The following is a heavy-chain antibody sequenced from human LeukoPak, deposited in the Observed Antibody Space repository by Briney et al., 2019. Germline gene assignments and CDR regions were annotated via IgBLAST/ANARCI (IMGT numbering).Heavy chain of an antibody. CDR3: AKAKSMIRGALFDY. D-gene: IGHD3-10*01. CDR2: IWYDGSNK. Sequence: PGGSLRLSCVASGFTFSSAGMHWVRQAPGKGLEWVADIWYDGSNKYYAESVKGRFTISRDNSKNTLFLQMNSLGVEDTAAYYCAKAKSMIRGALFDYWGQGTLVTVSS. J-gene: IGHJ4*02. CDR1: GFTFSSAG. V-gene: IGHV3-33*06.